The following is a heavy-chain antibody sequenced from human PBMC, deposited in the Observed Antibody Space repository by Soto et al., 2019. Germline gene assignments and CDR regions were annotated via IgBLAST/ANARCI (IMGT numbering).Heavy chain of an antibody. Sequence: EVQLVESGGDLVQPGGSLRLSCAASGFTFSHYWMTWVRQAPGKGLEWVANIKKDGSQKNYVDSVKGRFTVSRDNAKNSLYLQLNSLRAEDTAMYYCASSGSEVDYWGQGTLVIVSS. CDR2: IKKDGSQK. J-gene: IGHJ4*02. CDR1: GFTFSHYW. V-gene: IGHV3-7*01. CDR3: ASSGSEVDY. D-gene: IGHD3-10*01.